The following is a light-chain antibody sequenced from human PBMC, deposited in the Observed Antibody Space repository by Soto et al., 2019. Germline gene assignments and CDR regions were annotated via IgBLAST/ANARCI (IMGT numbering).Light chain of an antibody. J-gene: IGKJ2*01. Sequence: EIVLTQSPGTLSLSPGERATLFCRASQSGSSSYLAWYQQKPGQAPRLLIYAASSRATGIPDRFSGSGSGTDFTLTISRLEPEDFAVYFCQQYGSSPFTFGQGTKVEIK. CDR3: QQYGSSPFT. CDR1: QSGSSSY. V-gene: IGKV3-20*01. CDR2: AAS.